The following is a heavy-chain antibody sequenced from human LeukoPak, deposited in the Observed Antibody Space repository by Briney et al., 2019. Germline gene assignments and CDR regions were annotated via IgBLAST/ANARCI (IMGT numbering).Heavy chain of an antibody. CDR2: IKQDRSEK. Sequence: PGGSLRLSCAASGFTFTNYWMSWVRQAPGKGLEWVANIKQDRSEKYYVDSVKGRFTISRDNAKNSLYLQVNSLRAEDTAVYYCAKGRTEGGTLALDYWGQGTLVTVSS. J-gene: IGHJ4*02. D-gene: IGHD6-19*01. CDR3: AKGRTEGGTLALDY. V-gene: IGHV3-7*03. CDR1: GFTFTNYW.